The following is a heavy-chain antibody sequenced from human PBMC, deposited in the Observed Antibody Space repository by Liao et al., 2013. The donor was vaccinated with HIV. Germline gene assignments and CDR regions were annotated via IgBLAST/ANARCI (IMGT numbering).Heavy chain of an antibody. Sequence: QVQLQESGPGLVKPSQTLSLTCTVSGGSISSGDYYWTWIRQPPGKGLEWIGSIYYTGRNYYNPSLKSRVTISIDTSKNQFSLKLSSVTAADTAVYYCARDVGAVIDYWGQGTLVTVSS. CDR1: GGSISSGDYY. J-gene: IGHJ4*02. CDR2: IYYTGRN. V-gene: IGHV4-30-4*08. CDR3: ARDVGAVIDY. D-gene: IGHD3-10*02.